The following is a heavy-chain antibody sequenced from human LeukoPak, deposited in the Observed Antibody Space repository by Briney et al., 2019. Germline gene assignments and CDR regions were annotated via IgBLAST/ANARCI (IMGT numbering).Heavy chain of an antibody. Sequence: ASVKVSCKASGYTFTSFYMHWVRQAPGQGLEWMGIINPRGGSVSSAQNFQDRITLTRDTSTSTVYMELSSLRSEDTAVYYCARDYHGSGSLTTFDYRGQGTLVTVSS. CDR3: ARDYHGSGSLTTFDY. D-gene: IGHD3-10*01. J-gene: IGHJ4*02. CDR2: INPRGGSV. CDR1: GYTFTSFY. V-gene: IGHV1-46*01.